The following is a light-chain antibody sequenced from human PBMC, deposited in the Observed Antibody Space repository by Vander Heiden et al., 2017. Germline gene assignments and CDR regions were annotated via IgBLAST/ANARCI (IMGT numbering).Light chain of an antibody. Sequence: ELALTQSPGTLSLSPGARATLSCRASQSVSSSYLAWYQQKPGQAPRLLIYGASSRATGIPDRFSGSGSGTDFTLTISRLEPEDFAVYYCQQYGSSPFTFGPGTRVDIK. J-gene: IGKJ3*01. V-gene: IGKV3-20*01. CDR3: QQYGSSPFT. CDR1: QSVSSSY. CDR2: GAS.